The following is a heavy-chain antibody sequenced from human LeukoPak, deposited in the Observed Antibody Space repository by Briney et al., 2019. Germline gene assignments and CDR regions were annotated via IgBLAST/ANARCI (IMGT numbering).Heavy chain of an antibody. V-gene: IGHV3-11*05. CDR2: IVGSSSYT. J-gene: IGHJ6*02. D-gene: IGHD1-14*01. Sequence: KPGGSLRLSCAASGFTFSDYHMSWIRQAPGKGLEWVSFIVGSSSYTNYADSVRGRFTISRDNAKNSLYLQMNSLRAEDTAVYYCARDIDLTAGIMDVWGQGTTVTVSS. CDR1: GFTFSDYH. CDR3: ARDIDLTAGIMDV.